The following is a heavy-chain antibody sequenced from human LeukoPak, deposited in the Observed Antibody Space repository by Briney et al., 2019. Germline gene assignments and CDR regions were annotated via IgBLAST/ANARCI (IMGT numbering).Heavy chain of an antibody. D-gene: IGHD7-27*01. CDR1: GGSISSSSYY. CDR3: ARVGTSYYYYYMDV. V-gene: IGHV4-39*07. CDR2: IYYSGST. Sequence: PSETLSLTCTVSGGSISSSSYYWGWIRQPPEKGLEWIGSIYYSGSTYYNPSLKSRVTISVDTSKNQFSLKLSSVTAADTAVYYCARVGTSYYYYYMDVWGKGTTVTVSS. J-gene: IGHJ6*03.